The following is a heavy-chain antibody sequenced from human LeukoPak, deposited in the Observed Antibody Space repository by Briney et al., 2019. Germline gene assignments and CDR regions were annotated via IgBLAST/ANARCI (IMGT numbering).Heavy chain of an antibody. D-gene: IGHD3-10*01. CDR3: ARGGLWFGELLSPFDD. V-gene: IGHV5-51*01. J-gene: IGHJ4*02. CDR1: GYSFTSYW. Sequence: GESLKISCKGSGYSFTSYWIGWVRQMPGKGLEWMGIIYPGDSDTRYSPSFQGQVTISADKSISTAYLQWSSLKASDTAMYYCARGGLWFGELLSPFDDGGQGTLVSVSS. CDR2: IYPGDSDT.